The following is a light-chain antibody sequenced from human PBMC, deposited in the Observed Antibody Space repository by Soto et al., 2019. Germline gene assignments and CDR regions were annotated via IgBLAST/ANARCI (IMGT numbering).Light chain of an antibody. J-gene: IGLJ1*01. Sequence: QSVMTQQPSASGTIGQSGTISCSGSGSNIGSNTVNWYQQLPGSAPKLLIYSNNQRPSGVPDRFSGSKSGTSASLAISGLRSEDEADYYCAAWDDSLNGFSVFGPATKVTVL. CDR3: AAWDDSLNGFSV. V-gene: IGLV1-44*01. CDR2: SNN. CDR1: GSNIGSNT.